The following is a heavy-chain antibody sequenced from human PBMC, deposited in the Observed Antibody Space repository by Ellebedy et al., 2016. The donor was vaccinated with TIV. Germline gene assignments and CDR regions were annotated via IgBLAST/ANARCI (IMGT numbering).Heavy chain of an antibody. D-gene: IGHD6-13*01. CDR1: GGSISTGDW. Sequence: MPGGSLRLSCAVSGGSISTGDWFTWVRQPPGKGLEWIGEIYHTGTTYYNPSLKSRVTISMDKSRNQFDLMLPSVTAADTAVYYCAGNAPGISASMNWGQGILVTVSS. J-gene: IGHJ4*02. V-gene: IGHV4-4*02. CDR2: IYHTGTT. CDR3: AGNAPGISASMN.